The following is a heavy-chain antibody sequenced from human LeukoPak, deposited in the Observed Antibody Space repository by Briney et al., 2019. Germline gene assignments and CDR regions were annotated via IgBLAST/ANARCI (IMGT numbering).Heavy chain of an antibody. D-gene: IGHD3-3*01. V-gene: IGHV4-34*01. CDR1: GGSFSGYY. Sequence: SETLSLTCAVYGGSFSGYYWSWIRQPPGKGLEWIGEINHSGSTNYNPSLKSRVTISVDTSKNQFSLKLSSVTAADTAVYYCARRSIFGVVTSGFDYWGQGTLVTVSS. CDR2: INHSGST. CDR3: ARRSIFGVVTSGFDY. J-gene: IGHJ4*02.